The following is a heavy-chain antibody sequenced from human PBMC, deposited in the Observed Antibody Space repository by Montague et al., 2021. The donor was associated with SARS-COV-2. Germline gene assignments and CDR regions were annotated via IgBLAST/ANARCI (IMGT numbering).Heavy chain of an antibody. V-gene: IGHV6-1*01. CDR2: TYYRSKWYH. D-gene: IGHD2-15*01. CDR1: GDSVSSNTAT. CDR3: ARTTTRMLYPENAFDF. Sequence: CAISGDSVSSNTATWNWIRQSPSRGLEWLGRTYYRSKWYHDYAISLKSRITINPDTSKNQFSLQLSSVAPEDTAVFYCARTTTRMLYPENAFDFWGQGTMVTVSS. J-gene: IGHJ3*01.